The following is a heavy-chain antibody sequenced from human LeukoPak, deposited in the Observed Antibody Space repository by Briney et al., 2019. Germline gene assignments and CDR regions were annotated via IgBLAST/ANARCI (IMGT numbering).Heavy chain of an antibody. CDR2: FIPVFERS. CDR3: ARDSRTYYYGSGSYYKVGRLDF. D-gene: IGHD3-10*01. J-gene: IGHJ4*02. Sequence: SVKVSCKSSGESFSSYQITWVRQAPGQGLEWVGGFIPVFERSTYAQKFQGRVTMTADESTNTAYMELSSLTSEDTAVYYCARDSRTYYYGSGSYYKVGRLDFWGQGTLVTVSS. V-gene: IGHV1-69*13. CDR1: GESFSSYQ.